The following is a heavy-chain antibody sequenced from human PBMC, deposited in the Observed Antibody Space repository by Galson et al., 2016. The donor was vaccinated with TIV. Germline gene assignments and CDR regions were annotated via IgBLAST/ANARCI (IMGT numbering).Heavy chain of an antibody. Sequence: CAISGDSVSSNSAAWNWLRQSPSRGLEWLGRTFYRSKWYNDYAPSVKSRITINPDTSKNQFSLQLNSVTPEDTAVYYRARATPSVFGIIMTLDSWGQGTLVTVSS. CDR1: GDSVSSNSAA. V-gene: IGHV6-1*01. CDR3: ARATPSVFGIIMTLDS. D-gene: IGHD3-16*01. CDR2: TFYRSKWYN. J-gene: IGHJ4*02.